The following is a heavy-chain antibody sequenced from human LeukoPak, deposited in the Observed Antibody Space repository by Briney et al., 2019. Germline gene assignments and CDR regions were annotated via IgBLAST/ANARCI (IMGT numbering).Heavy chain of an antibody. CDR3: ARGQLRYFDWLLKGDAFDI. CDR1: GYTFTGYY. D-gene: IGHD3-9*01. J-gene: IGHJ3*02. CDR2: INPNSGGT. V-gene: IGHV1-2*02. Sequence: ASVKVSCKASGYTFTGYYMHWVRQAPGQGLEWMGWINPNSGGTNYAQKFQGRVTMTRDTSISTAYMELSRLRSDDTAVYYCARGQLRYFDWLLKGDAFDIWGQGTMVTVSS.